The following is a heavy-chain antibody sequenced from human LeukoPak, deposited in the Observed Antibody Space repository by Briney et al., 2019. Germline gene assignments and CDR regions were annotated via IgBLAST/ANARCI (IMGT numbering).Heavy chain of an antibody. CDR1: GGSISSGSHY. CDR3: ARSRIEMATISPADY. V-gene: IGHV4-61*10. J-gene: IGHJ4*02. D-gene: IGHD5-24*01. Sequence: SETLSLTCTVSGGSISSGSHYWSWIRQPAGKGLEWIGYTFYTGTTNYNPSLKSRVTISVDTSNEQFSLKLTSVTAADSAVYYCARSRIEMATISPADYWGQGTLVTVSS. CDR2: TFYTGTT.